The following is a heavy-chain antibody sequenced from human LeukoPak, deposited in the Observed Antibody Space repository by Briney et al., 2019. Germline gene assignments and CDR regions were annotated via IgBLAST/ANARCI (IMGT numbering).Heavy chain of an antibody. CDR3: ARCGSHPGVSFYYYGMDV. V-gene: IGHV4-59*08. Sequence: SETLSLTCTVSGDSISNYYWSWIRQPPGKGLEYIGYVYYSGSTNYNPSLRSRVTISVDTSKNHFSLKLNSVTAADTAVYYCARCGSHPGVSFYYYGMDVWGQGTTVTVSS. D-gene: IGHD6-19*01. CDR1: GDSISNYY. J-gene: IGHJ6*02. CDR2: VYYSGST.